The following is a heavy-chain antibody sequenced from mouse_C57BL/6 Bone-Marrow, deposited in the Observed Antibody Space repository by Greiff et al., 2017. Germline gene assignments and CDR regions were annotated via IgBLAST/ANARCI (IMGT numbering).Heavy chain of an antibody. D-gene: IGHD1-1*01. V-gene: IGHV14-2*01. Sequence: EVKLVESGAELVKPGASVKLSCTASGFNIKDYYMHWVKQRTEQGLEWIGRIDPEDGETKYAPKFQGKATITADTSSNTAYLQLSSLTSEDTAVYYCALLLRTREYYFDYWGQGTTLTVSS. CDR3: ALLLRTREYYFDY. CDR1: GFNIKDYY. J-gene: IGHJ2*01. CDR2: IDPEDGET.